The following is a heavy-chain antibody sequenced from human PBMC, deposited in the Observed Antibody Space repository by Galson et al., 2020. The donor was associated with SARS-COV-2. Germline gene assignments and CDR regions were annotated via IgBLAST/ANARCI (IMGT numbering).Heavy chain of an antibody. Sequence: GGSLRLYCAASGFTVSSNYMSWVRQAPGKGLEWVSVIYSGGSTYYADSVKGRFTISRDNSKNTLYLQMNSLRAEDTAVYYCARDFGELFFDYWGQGTLVTVSS. J-gene: IGHJ4*02. CDR3: ARDFGELFFDY. CDR2: IYSGGST. V-gene: IGHV3-53*01. D-gene: IGHD3-10*01. CDR1: GFTVSSNY.